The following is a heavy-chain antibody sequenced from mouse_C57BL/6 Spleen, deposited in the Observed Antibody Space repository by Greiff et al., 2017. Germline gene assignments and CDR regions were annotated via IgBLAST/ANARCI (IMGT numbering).Heavy chain of an antibody. V-gene: IGHV1-55*01. Sequence: VQLQQPGAELVKPGASVKMSCKASGYTFTSYWITWVKQRPGQGLEWIGDIYPGSGSTNYNEKFKSKATLTVDTSSSTAYMQLSSLTSEDSAVYYCARVDEYHWYFDVWGTGTTVTVSS. J-gene: IGHJ1*03. D-gene: IGHD5-1*01. CDR2: IYPGSGST. CDR1: GYTFTSYW. CDR3: ARVDEYHWYFDV.